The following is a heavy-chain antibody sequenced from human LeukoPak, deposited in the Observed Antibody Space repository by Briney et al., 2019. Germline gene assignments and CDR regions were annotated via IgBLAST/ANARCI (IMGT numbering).Heavy chain of an antibody. CDR3: ARGLLVRAYY. Sequence: PSETLSLTCALYGGSFSGYYWSWIRQPPGKGLEWIGEINHSGSTNYNPSLKSRVTISVDTSKNQFSLKLSSVTAADTAVYYCARGLLVRAYYWGQGTLVTVSS. CDR2: INHSGST. V-gene: IGHV4-34*01. CDR1: GGSFSGYY. J-gene: IGHJ4*02. D-gene: IGHD1-26*01.